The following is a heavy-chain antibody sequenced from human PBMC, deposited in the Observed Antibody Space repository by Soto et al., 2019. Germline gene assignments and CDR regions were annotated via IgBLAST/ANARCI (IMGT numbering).Heavy chain of an antibody. CDR1: GGSISSGDYY. Sequence: QVQLQESGPGLVKPSQTLSLTCTVSGGSISSGDYYWSWIRQPPGKGLEWIGYIYYSGSTYYNPSLKSRVTISVHTSKNQFSLKLSSVTAADTAVYSCAREKLSDGRAYFDYWGQGTLVTVSS. CDR2: IYYSGST. CDR3: AREKLSDGRAYFDY. V-gene: IGHV4-30-4*01. J-gene: IGHJ4*02. D-gene: IGHD5-18*01.